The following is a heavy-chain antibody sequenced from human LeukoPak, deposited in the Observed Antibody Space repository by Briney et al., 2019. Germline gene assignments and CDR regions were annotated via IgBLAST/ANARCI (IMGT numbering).Heavy chain of an antibody. CDR1: GYTFSAYG. J-gene: IGHJ6*02. CDR2: INPHKGDT. D-gene: IGHD1-26*01. V-gene: IGHV1-18*01. Sequence: ASVKVSCKASGYTFSAYGINWVRLAPGQGLEWMASINPHKGDTVYAQKFQGRVTMTTDTSTSTAYMHLGSLRSDDTAIYYCARQKCGVDYNGMGVGGQGTPVPV. CDR3: ARQKCGVDYNGMGV.